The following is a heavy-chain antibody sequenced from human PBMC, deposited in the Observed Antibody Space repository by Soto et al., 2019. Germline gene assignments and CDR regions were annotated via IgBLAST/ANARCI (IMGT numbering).Heavy chain of an antibody. CDR2: ISSSSSYI. CDR1: GFTFGSYS. CDR3: ARDLSRIAVAGREPDI. V-gene: IGHV3-21*01. Sequence: EVQLVESGGGLVKPGGSLRLSCAASGFTFGSYSMNWVRQAPGKGLEWVSSISSSSSYIYYADSVKGRFTISRDNAKNSLYLQMNSLRAEDTAVYYCARDLSRIAVAGREPDIWGQGTMVTVSS. D-gene: IGHD6-19*01. J-gene: IGHJ3*02.